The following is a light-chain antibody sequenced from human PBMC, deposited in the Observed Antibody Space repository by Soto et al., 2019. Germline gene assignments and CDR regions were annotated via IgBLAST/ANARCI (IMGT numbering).Light chain of an antibody. CDR3: QQSFSTPT. J-gene: IGKJ5*01. CDR2: DVS. V-gene: IGKV1-39*01. Sequence: DIQMTQSPTTLSASVGDRVTITCRVSQSISSLLAWYQQKPGTAPKLLIHDVSNLQSGVPSRFSGSGSGTDFTLTISGLQSEDFATYYCQQSFSTPTFGQGTRLEIK. CDR1: QSISSL.